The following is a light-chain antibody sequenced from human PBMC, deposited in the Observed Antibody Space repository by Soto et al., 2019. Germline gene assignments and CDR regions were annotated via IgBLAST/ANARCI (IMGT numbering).Light chain of an antibody. CDR1: QSVSSSY. CDR3: QQYGSSPVT. J-gene: IGKJ4*01. Sequence: EIVLTQSPGTLSLSPGERATLSCRASQSVSSSYLAWYHQKPGQAPKLLNYGASSRATGIPDRFSGSRSGTGFTLTISRLEPEDFAVYYCQQYGSSPVTFGGGTKVEIK. CDR2: GAS. V-gene: IGKV3-20*01.